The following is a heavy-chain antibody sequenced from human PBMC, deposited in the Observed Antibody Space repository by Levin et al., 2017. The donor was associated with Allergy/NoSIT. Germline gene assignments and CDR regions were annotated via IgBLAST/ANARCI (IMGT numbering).Heavy chain of an antibody. CDR3: ARGDGSSGYYPSYFDY. V-gene: IGHV4-34*01. Sequence: SETLSLTCAVYGGSFSGYYWSWIRQPPGKGLEWIGEINHSGSTNYNPSLKSRVTISVDTSKNQFSLKLSSVTAADTAVYYCARGDGSSGYYPSYFDYWGQGTLVTVSS. CDR1: GGSFSGYY. D-gene: IGHD3-22*01. J-gene: IGHJ4*02. CDR2: INHSGST.